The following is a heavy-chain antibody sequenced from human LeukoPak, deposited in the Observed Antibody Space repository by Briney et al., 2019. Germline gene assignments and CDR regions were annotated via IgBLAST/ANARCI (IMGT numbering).Heavy chain of an antibody. CDR3: ARSPFGSGSYYNEGYCYYGMDV. J-gene: IGHJ6*02. Sequence: ASVSVSCKASGYTFTSYYMHWVRQAPGQGLEWMGVINPSGGSTSYAQKFQGRVTMTRDTSTSTVYMELSGLRSEDTAVYYCARSPFGSGSYYNEGYCYYGMDVWGQGTTVTVSS. V-gene: IGHV1-46*01. CDR1: GYTFTSYY. D-gene: IGHD3-10*01. CDR2: INPSGGST.